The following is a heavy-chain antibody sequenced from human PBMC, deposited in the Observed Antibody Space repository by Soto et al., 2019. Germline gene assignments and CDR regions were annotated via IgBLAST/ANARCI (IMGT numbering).Heavy chain of an antibody. CDR2: IKQDGSEK. Sequence: QTGGSLRLSCSASGFPFSRFAIHWVRQAPGKGLEWVANIKQDGSEKYYVDSVKGRFTISRDNAKNSLYLQMTSLTAEDSAMYYCARGSTDSYPGSRIFDFWGRGTLVTVSS. CDR1: GFPFSRFA. J-gene: IGHJ4*02. CDR3: ARGSTDSYPGSRIFDF. V-gene: IGHV3-7*03. D-gene: IGHD3-10*01.